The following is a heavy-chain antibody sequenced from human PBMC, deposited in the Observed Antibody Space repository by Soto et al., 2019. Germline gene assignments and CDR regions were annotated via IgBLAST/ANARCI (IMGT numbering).Heavy chain of an antibody. CDR2: ISWNRGSI. CDR3: AREGYSSGRAGIMDA. D-gene: IGHD3-22*01. V-gene: IGHV3-9*01. Sequence: GGSLRLSCAASGFTFDDYAMHWVRQAPGKGLEWVSGISWNRGSIGYADSVKGRFTISRDTSKNTVHLHMDNLRVEDTGVYFCAREGYSSGRAGIMDAWGRGTTVTVSS. J-gene: IGHJ6*02. CDR1: GFTFDDYA.